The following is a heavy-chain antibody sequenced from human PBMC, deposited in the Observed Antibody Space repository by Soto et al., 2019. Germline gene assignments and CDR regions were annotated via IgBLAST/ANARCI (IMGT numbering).Heavy chain of an antibody. D-gene: IGHD3-10*01. Sequence: EVQLTESGGGLLQPGGSLRFSCAASGFTFGNYSMTWDGQPPGKGLGWVSGIGDSGGNTWKADSVRGRFTISRDNSKNTLFLQMNSLRAEDTAVYFCSKWSGFGDAWGQGTLVTVSS. CDR3: SKWSGFGDA. CDR2: IGDSGGNT. V-gene: IGHV3-23*01. J-gene: IGHJ5*02. CDR1: GFTFGNYS.